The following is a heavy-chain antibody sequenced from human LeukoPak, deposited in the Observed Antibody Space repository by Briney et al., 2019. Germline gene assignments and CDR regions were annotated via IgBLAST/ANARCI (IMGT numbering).Heavy chain of an antibody. CDR3: AREAAAGTGFDY. CDR2: IIPIFGTA. Sequence: SVKVSCKASGGTFSSYAISWVRQAPGQGLEWMGGIIPIFGTANYAQKFQGRVTITADESTSTAYMELSSLRSEDTAVYYCAREAAAGTGFDYWGQGTLFTVSP. V-gene: IGHV1-69*13. D-gene: IGHD6-13*01. CDR1: GGTFSSYA. J-gene: IGHJ4*02.